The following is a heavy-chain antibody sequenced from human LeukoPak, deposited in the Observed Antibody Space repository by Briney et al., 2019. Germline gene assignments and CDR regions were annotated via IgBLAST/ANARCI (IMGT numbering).Heavy chain of an antibody. V-gene: IGHV3-23*01. Sequence: GGSLRLTCAGSGFTLCSYAICWVCQAPGQGLEWVSVISDSGDYTSYADSVRGRFTISRDNSRKTLYLQMISLRPEATAVYYCSKDTSIGKYCTSGVCSTFYFWGPGTLVTVSS. J-gene: IGHJ4*02. CDR2: ISDSGDYT. CDR1: GFTLCSYA. CDR3: SKDTSIGKYCTSGVCSTFYF. D-gene: IGHD2-8*01.